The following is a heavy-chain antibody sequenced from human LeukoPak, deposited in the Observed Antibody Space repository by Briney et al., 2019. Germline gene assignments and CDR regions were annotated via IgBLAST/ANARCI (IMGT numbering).Heavy chain of an antibody. V-gene: IGHV3-7*03. CDR2: IKQDGSGL. J-gene: IGHJ4*02. Sequence: GGSLRLSCAASGFTFSPSWMHWVRQGPGKGLEWVANIKQDGSGLYYVESVKGRFTISRDNAKNSLYLRMTSLRAEDTAVYYCARDPGRTGFDYWGQGTLVTVSS. D-gene: IGHD1/OR15-1a*01. CDR3: ARDPGRTGFDY. CDR1: GFTFSPSW.